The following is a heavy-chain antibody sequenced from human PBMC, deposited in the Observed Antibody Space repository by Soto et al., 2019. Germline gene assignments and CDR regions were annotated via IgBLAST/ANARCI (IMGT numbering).Heavy chain of an antibody. J-gene: IGHJ3*02. Sequence: PGGSLRLSCTVSGFAFSSHPMSWVRQAPERGLEWVSGISDGGDLTYNADSVRGRFTISRDNSKNTLFLQMNSLRVEDTAVYYCARRAFGSSRSFDIWGKGTMVTVSS. CDR2: ISDGGDLT. CDR3: ARRAFGSSRSFDI. V-gene: IGHV3-23*01. D-gene: IGHD6-6*01. CDR1: GFAFSSHP.